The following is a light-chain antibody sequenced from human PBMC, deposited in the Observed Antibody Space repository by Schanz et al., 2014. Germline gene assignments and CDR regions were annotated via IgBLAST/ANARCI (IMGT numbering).Light chain of an antibody. CDR2: DVS. CDR1: SSDVGGYNF. V-gene: IGLV2-14*03. J-gene: IGLJ2*01. Sequence: QSALTQPASVSGSPGQSITISCIGSSSDVGGYNFVSRYQQHPCKAPKLMICDVSDRPSGVTNRLSGSKSGNTASLTISGLQAEDEADYYCSSYTSSSTVVFGGGTQLTVL. CDR3: SSYTSSSTVV.